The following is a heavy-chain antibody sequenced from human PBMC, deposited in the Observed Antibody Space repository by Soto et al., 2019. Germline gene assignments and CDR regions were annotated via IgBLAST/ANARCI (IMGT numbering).Heavy chain of an antibody. CDR3: ARGPNPPYDDHFDY. CDR1: GGSISSGDYC. V-gene: IGHV4-31*03. CDR2: IFYSGST. Sequence: QVQLQESGPGLVKPSQTLSLTCTVSGGSISSGDYCWNWIRQHPGKGLEWIGYIFYSGSTDYNPSLKSRVSISVDTSKNQFSLNLSSVTAADTAVYYCARGPNPPYDDHFDYWGQGTLVTVSS. D-gene: IGHD4-17*01. J-gene: IGHJ4*02.